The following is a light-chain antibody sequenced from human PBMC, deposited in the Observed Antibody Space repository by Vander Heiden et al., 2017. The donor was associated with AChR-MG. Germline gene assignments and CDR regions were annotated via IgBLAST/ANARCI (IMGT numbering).Light chain of an antibody. CDR3: QQYDNPPPTFS. V-gene: IGKV1-33*01. CDR1: QDIGNN. Sequence: DIQMTQSPSSLSASVGDRVTITCQASQDIGNNVNWYQQKPGKAPRLLMYDASTLESGVPSRFSGSGPATHFTLTIGSLQPEDFATYYCQQYDNPPPTFSFGPGTKVD. CDR2: DAS. J-gene: IGKJ3*01.